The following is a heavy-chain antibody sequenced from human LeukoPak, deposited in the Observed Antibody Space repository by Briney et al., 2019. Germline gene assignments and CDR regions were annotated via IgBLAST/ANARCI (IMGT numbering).Heavy chain of an antibody. CDR2: IYSGGNT. D-gene: IGHD1-26*01. CDR1: GFTFSSYG. V-gene: IGHV3-NL1*01. Sequence: GGSLGLSCAASGFTFSSYGMHWVRQAPGKGLEWVSIIYSGGNTYYADSVKDRFTISRDISKNTLYLQMNSLRAEDTAVYYCARIIVGTTEAYDYWGQGTLVTVSP. CDR3: ARIIVGTTEAYDY. J-gene: IGHJ4*02.